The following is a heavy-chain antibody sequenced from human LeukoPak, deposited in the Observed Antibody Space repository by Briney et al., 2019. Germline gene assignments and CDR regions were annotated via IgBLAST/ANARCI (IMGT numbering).Heavy chain of an antibody. J-gene: IGHJ4*02. V-gene: IGHV3-7*01. CDR1: GFTFSSYW. Sequence: PGGSLRLSCAASGFTFSSYWMSWVRQAPGKGLEWVANIKQDGSEKYYVDSVKGRFTISRDNAKNSLYLQMDSLRAEDTGLYYCARDHVVDGLVFDYWGQGALVTVSS. CDR3: ARDHVVDGLVFDY. D-gene: IGHD2-15*01. CDR2: IKQDGSEK.